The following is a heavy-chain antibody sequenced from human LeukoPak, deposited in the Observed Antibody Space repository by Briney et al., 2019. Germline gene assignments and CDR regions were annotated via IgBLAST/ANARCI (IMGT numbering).Heavy chain of an antibody. Sequence: PGGSLRLSCAASGFIFSTYAMSWVRQAPGKGLEWVSGISSSGGCTYYADSVKGRFTISRDNSKNTLYLQMNSLRTEDTAVYYCARSVSSRFTSPRRPYYFDSWGQGTLVTVSS. CDR1: GFIFSTYA. V-gene: IGHV3-23*01. J-gene: IGHJ4*02. CDR2: ISSSGGCT. D-gene: IGHD2-2*01. CDR3: ARSVSSRFTSPRRPYYFDS.